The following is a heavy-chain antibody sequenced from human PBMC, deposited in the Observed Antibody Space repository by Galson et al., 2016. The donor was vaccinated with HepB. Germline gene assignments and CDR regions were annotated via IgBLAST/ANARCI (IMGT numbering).Heavy chain of an antibody. Sequence: SETLSLTCTVSGGSISSSSYFWAWIRQPPGKGLDWIGSIYHSGTTHYNPSLQSRVSISVDTSKNQFSLRLTSVSAADTAMYSCARQDRAGLVNFWGQGTMVTVSS. CDR1: GGSISSSSYF. CDR2: IYHSGTT. J-gene: IGHJ3*01. CDR3: ARQDRAGLVNF. V-gene: IGHV4-39*01. D-gene: IGHD6-19*01.